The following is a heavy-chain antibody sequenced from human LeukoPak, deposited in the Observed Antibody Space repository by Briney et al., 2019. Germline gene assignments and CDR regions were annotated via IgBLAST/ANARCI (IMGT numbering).Heavy chain of an antibody. CDR3: ARLSGDSSLNDY. D-gene: IGHD3-22*01. CDR2: ISSSSSYI. V-gene: IGHV3-21*01. J-gene: IGHJ4*02. Sequence: GGSLRLSCAASGFTFSSYEMNWVRQAPGKGLEWVSSISSSSSYIYYADSVKGRFTISRDNAKNSLYLQMNSLRAEDTAVYYCARLSGDSSLNDYWGQGTLVTVSS. CDR1: GFTFSSYE.